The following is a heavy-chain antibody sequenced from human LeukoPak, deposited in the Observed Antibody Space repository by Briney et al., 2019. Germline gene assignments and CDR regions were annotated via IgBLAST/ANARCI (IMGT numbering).Heavy chain of an antibody. J-gene: IGHJ4*02. CDR2: ISGSGNGGSI. Sequence: PGGSLGLSCSASGFVFSIYTMYWVRQAPGKGPEYVSTISGSGNGGSIYYADSVKGRFTISRDDSKSILYLQMNGLRSEDTAVYYCVKDFGRVRGTPDSWGQGTLVTVSS. D-gene: IGHD3-16*01. CDR3: VKDFGRVRGTPDS. V-gene: IGHV3-64D*06. CDR1: GFVFSIYT.